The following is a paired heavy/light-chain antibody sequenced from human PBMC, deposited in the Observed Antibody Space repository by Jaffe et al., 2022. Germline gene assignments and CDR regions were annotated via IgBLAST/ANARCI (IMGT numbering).Light chain of an antibody. CDR3: LRHNSYPLT. CDR1: QDISSY. CDR2: LSS. V-gene: IGKV1-17*03. Sequence: DIQMTQSPSAMSASVGDRVTITCRASQDISSYLVWFQQKPGKAPKRLIYLSSTLQTGVPSRFSGSGSGTEFTLTISSLQPEDFATYYCLRHNSYPLTFGGGTKVEIK. J-gene: IGKJ4*01.
Heavy chain of an antibody. CDR2: TKDKIDSYTT. CDR3: TRVNVRDLEYYMDV. Sequence: EVQLVESGGGLVQPGGSLRLSCVASGFILSDHYMDWVRQAPGRGLEWVGRTKDKIDSYTTEYAAAVKGRFTISRDASKNSLYLQMNSLKTEDTAVYYCTRVNVRDLEYYMDVWGKGTTVTVSS. V-gene: IGHV3-72*01. J-gene: IGHJ6*03. CDR1: GFILSDHY.